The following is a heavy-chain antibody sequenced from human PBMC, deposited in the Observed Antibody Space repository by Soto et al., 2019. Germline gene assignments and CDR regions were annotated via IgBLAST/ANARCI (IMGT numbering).Heavy chain of an antibody. CDR2: IIPILGTA. CDR1: GGTFSSYS. Sequence: QVQLVQSGAEVKKPGSSVKVSCKASGGTFSSYSINRVRQAPGQGLEWMGEIIPILGTANYAQKFQGRVTITADESTSTAYMELSSLRSEDTAVYYSARDGGSHSGGIDYCGQGALVTVSS. V-gene: IGHV1-69*01. J-gene: IGHJ4*02. CDR3: ARDGGSHSGGIDY. D-gene: IGHD1-26*01.